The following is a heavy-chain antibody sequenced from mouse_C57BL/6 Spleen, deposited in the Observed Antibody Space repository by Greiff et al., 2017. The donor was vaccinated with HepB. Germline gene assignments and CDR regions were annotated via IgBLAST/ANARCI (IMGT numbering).Heavy chain of an antibody. Sequence: VQLQESGAELVRPGASVTLSCKASGYTFTDYEMHWVKQTPVHGLEWIGAIDPETGGTAYNQKFKGKAILTADKSSSTAYMELRSLTSEDSAVYYCTRWAQFITTVGYAMDYWGQGTSVTVSS. D-gene: IGHD1-1*01. CDR2: IDPETGGT. CDR1: GYTFTDYE. V-gene: IGHV1-15*01. J-gene: IGHJ4*01. CDR3: TRWAQFITTVGYAMDY.